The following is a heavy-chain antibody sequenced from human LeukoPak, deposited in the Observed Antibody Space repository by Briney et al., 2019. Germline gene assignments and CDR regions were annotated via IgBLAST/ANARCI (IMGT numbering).Heavy chain of an antibody. CDR1: GGTFSSYA. D-gene: IGHD3-10*01. V-gene: IGHV1-69*05. Sequence: SVKVSCKASGGTFSSYAISWVRQAPGQGLEWMGGIIPIFGTANYAQKFQGRVTITTDESTSTAYMELSSLRSEDTAVYYCAADYGEGYYYYYMDVWGKGTTVTVSS. J-gene: IGHJ6*03. CDR2: IIPIFGTA. CDR3: AADYGEGYYYYYMDV.